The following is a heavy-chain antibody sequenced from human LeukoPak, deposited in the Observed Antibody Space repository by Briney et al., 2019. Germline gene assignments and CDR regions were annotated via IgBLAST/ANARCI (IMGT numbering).Heavy chain of an antibody. CDR1: GLTFSRYS. D-gene: IGHD3-10*01. CDR2: ISSSSSYI. Sequence: PGGSLRLSCAASGLTFSRYSMNWVRQAPGKGLEWVSSISSSSSYIDYADSVKGRFTISRDNAKNSLYLQMNSLRAEDTAVYYCAKDLRTNYYGSGSFFDYWGQGTLVTVSS. CDR3: AKDLRTNYYGSGSFFDY. V-gene: IGHV3-21*01. J-gene: IGHJ4*02.